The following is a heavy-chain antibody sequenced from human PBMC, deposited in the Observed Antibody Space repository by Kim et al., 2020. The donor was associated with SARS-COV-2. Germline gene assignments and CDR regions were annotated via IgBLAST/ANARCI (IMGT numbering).Heavy chain of an antibody. J-gene: IGHJ5*02. D-gene: IGHD2-2*01. Sequence: GGSLRLSCAASGFTFSDYYMSWIRQAPGKGLEWVSYISSSGSTIYYADSVKGRFTISRDNAKNSLYLQMNSLRAEDTAVYYCARVGCSSTSCLGWFDPWGQGTLVTVSS. CDR2: ISSSGSTI. V-gene: IGHV3-11*01. CDR3: ARVGCSSTSCLGWFDP. CDR1: GFTFSDYY.